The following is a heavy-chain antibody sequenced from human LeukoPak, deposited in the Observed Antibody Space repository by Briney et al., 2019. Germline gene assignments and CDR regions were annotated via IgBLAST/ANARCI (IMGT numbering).Heavy chain of an antibody. CDR3: ARDLNCGGDCYPN. V-gene: IGHV1-2*02. CDR2: INPNRGGP. CDR1: LYTFTGYY. D-gene: IGHD2-21*02. J-gene: IGHJ4*02. Sequence: ASVKVSCKPSLYTFTGYYMHWVRQAPGQGREWMGWINPNRGGPNYAQKFQGRVTMTRDTSTSTAYMELSSLRSDDTAVYYCARDLNCGGDCYPNWGRGTLVTVSS.